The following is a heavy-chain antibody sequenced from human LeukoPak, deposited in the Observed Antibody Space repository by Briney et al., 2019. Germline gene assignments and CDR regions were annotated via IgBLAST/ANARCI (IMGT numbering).Heavy chain of an antibody. V-gene: IGHV3-21*01. J-gene: IGHJ4*02. Sequence: GGSLRLSCAASGFTFSSYSMNWVRQAPGKGLEWVSSISSSSSYIYYADSVKGRFTISRDNAKNSLYLQMNSLRAEDTAVSYCARDPYLDYYDSSGYYWGGYWGQGTPVTVSS. D-gene: IGHD3-22*01. CDR3: ARDPYLDYYDSSGYYWGGY. CDR2: ISSSSSYI. CDR1: GFTFSSYS.